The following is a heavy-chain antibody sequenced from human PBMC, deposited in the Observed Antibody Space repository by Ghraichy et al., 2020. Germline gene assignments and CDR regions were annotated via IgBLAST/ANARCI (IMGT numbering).Heavy chain of an antibody. CDR1: GFTLSSYW. CDR2: INSDGSGT. Sequence: GESLNISCATSGFTLSSYWMHWVRQAPGKGLVWVSRINSDGSGTTYADSVQGRFTISRDDAKNTLYLQVNRLRVEDTAVYYCARDSGYDYYFDYWGQGTLVTVSS. J-gene: IGHJ4*02. CDR3: ARDSGYDYYFDY. V-gene: IGHV3-74*01. D-gene: IGHD3-22*01.